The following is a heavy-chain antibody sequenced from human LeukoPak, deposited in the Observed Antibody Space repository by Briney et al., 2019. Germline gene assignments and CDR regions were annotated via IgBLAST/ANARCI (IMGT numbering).Heavy chain of an antibody. V-gene: IGHV3-49*04. CDR3: TTGSYHESSGYRFDY. Sequence: GASLRLSCTTSGLTFGDNAMSWVRQAPGKGLEWVGFIRNKGNGGTTEYAASVKGRFTISRDDSESITYLQMNSLRTEDTAVYYCTTGSYHESSGYRFDYWGQGTLVTVSS. J-gene: IGHJ4*02. CDR2: IRNKGNGGTT. CDR1: GLTFGDNA. D-gene: IGHD3-22*01.